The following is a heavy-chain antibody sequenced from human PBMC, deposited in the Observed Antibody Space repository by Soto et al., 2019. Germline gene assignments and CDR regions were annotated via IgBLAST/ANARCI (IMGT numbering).Heavy chain of an antibody. CDR2: IYYSGST. J-gene: IGHJ4*02. CDR1: GGSISSGDYY. D-gene: IGHD6-19*01. CDR3: ARLTPGYSSGWFIDY. V-gene: IGHV4-30-4*01. Sequence: SETLSLTCTVSGGSISSGDYYWSWIRQPPEKGLEWIGYIYYSGSTYYYPSLKSRVTISVDTSKNQFSLKLSSLTAADTAVYYGARLTPGYSSGWFIDYWGQGTLVTVSS.